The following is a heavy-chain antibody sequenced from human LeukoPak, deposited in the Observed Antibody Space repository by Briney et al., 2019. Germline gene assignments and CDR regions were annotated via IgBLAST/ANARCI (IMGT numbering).Heavy chain of an antibody. V-gene: IGHV3-7*03. D-gene: IGHD2-2*01. CDR3: VRDRRYCGSTSCIGEFDY. CDR1: GFTFSSYW. CDR2: IKQDGSEK. J-gene: IGHJ4*02. Sequence: GGSLRLSCAASGFTFSSYWVSWVRQAPGKGPEWVANIKQDGSEKYYVDTVKGRFTVSRDNAKNSVSLQMNSLRAEDTAMYYCVRDRRYCGSTSCIGEFDYWGQGTLVTVSS.